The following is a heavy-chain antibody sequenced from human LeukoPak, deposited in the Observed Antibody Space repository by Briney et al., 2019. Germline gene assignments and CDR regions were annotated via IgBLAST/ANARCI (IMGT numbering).Heavy chain of an antibody. Sequence: GRSLRLSCAASGFTFSSYGMHWVRQAPGKGLEWVAVISYDGSNKYYADSVKGRFTISRDNSKNTLYLQMNSLRAEDTAVYYCARDTVVVITWLVAYWGQGTLVTVSS. CDR3: ARDTVVVITWLVAY. CDR2: ISYDGSNK. V-gene: IGHV3-30*03. CDR1: GFTFSSYG. D-gene: IGHD3-22*01. J-gene: IGHJ4*02.